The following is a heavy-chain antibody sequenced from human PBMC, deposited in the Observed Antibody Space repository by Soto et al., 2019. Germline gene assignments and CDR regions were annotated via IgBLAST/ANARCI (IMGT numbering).Heavy chain of an antibody. V-gene: IGHV3-30*18. Sequence: GGSLRLSCAASGFTFSNYVMQWVRQAPGKGLEWVAVISYDGSSKFYADSEGRFTISRDNSKSTLYLQTNSLRAEDTAVYYCTNGRRQQPPLDWGQGTLVTVS. J-gene: IGHJ4*02. CDR1: GFTFSNYV. CDR3: TNGRRQQPPLD. D-gene: IGHD6-13*01. CDR2: ISYDGSSK.